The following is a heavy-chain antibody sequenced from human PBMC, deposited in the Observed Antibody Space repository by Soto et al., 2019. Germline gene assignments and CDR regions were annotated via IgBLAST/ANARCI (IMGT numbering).Heavy chain of an antibody. CDR1: GFSLSTSGVC. J-gene: IGHJ4*02. V-gene: IGHV2-70*12. Sequence: ESGPTLVNPTQTLTLTCTFSGFSLSTSGVCVSWIRQPPGKALEWLARVDWDEDKYYRTSLKTRLTISKDTAKNQVVLTMTNMDPVDTATYFCARTRSSGGLRFDFWGQGILVTVPQ. CDR3: ARTRSSGGLRFDF. CDR2: VDWDEDK. D-gene: IGHD6-19*01.